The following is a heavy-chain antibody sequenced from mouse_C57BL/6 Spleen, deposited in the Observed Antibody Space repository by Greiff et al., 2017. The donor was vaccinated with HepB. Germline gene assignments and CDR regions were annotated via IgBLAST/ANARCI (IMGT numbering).Heavy chain of an antibody. J-gene: IGHJ4*01. D-gene: IGHD1-1*01. CDR1: GYTFTSYW. CDR2: IYPGSGST. Sequence: QVQLQQSGAELVKPGASVKMSCKASGYTFTSYWITWVKQRPGQGLEWIGDIYPGSGSTNYNEKFKSKATLTVDTSSSTAYMQLSSLTSEDSAVYYCARRGTVVAEDATDYWGQGTSVTVSS. CDR3: ARRGTVVAEDATDY. V-gene: IGHV1-55*01.